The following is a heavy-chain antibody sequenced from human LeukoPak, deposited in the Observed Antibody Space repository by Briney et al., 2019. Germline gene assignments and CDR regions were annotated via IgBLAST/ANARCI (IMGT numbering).Heavy chain of an antibody. Sequence: ASVKVSCKASGYTFTSYDINWVRQATGQGLEWMGWMNPNSGNTGCAQKFQGRVTITRNTSISTAYMELSSLRSEDTAVYYCARGLVGYCTNGVCYNPYNWFDPWGQGTLVTVSS. J-gene: IGHJ5*02. CDR1: GYTFTSYD. CDR3: ARGLVGYCTNGVCYNPYNWFDP. D-gene: IGHD2-8*01. CDR2: MNPNSGNT. V-gene: IGHV1-8*03.